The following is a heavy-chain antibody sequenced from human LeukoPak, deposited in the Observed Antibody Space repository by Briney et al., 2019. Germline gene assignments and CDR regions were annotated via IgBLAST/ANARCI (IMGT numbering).Heavy chain of an antibody. CDR3: ARVSYPHGSSHAGDDNAGMAY. J-gene: IGHJ4*02. V-gene: IGHV3-21*01. CDR1: GFTFSSYS. Sequence: GGSLRLSCAASGFTFSSYSMNWVRQAPGKGLEWVSSISGSSSYTYYADSVKGRFTISRDNAKNSLYLQMDSLRAEARAVYYCARVSYPHGSSHAGDDNAGMAYWGEGSLVT. D-gene: IGHD6-13*01. CDR2: ISGSSSYT.